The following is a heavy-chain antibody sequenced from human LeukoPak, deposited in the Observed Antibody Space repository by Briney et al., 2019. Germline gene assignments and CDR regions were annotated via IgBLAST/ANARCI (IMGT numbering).Heavy chain of an antibody. D-gene: IGHD3-22*01. J-gene: IGHJ3*02. CDR1: GFTFSSYS. CDR2: ISSSSSYI. V-gene: IGHV3-21*01. Sequence: GRSLRLSCAASGFTFSSYSMNWVRQAPGKGLEWVSSISSSSSYIYYADSVKGRFTISRDNAKNSLYLQMNSLRAEDTAVYYCASYVSSGYYPRDAFDIWGQGTMVTVSS. CDR3: ASYVSSGYYPRDAFDI.